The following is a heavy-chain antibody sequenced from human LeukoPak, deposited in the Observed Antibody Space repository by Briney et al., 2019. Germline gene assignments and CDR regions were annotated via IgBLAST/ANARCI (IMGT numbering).Heavy chain of an antibody. Sequence: SETLSLTCTVSGGSISSYYWSWIRQPPGKGLEWIGYIYTSGSTNYNPSLKSRVTVSVDTYKNQFSLKLSSVTAADTAVYYCARHYHYYDSAYYFDYWGQGTLVTVSS. V-gene: IGHV4-4*09. J-gene: IGHJ4*02. CDR2: IYTSGST. CDR3: ARHYHYYDSAYYFDY. D-gene: IGHD3-22*01. CDR1: GGSISSYY.